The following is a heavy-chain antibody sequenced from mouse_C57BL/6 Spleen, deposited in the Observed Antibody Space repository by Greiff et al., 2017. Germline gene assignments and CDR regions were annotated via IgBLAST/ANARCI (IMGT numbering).Heavy chain of an antibody. Sequence: VQLQQSGPELVKPGASVKISCKASGYSFTDYNMNWVKQSNGKSLEWIGVINPNYGTTSYNQNFKGKATLTVDQSSSTAYMQLNSMTYEDSAVYYCARSGITTVVPFDYWGQGTTLTVSS. CDR3: ARSGITTVVPFDY. CDR2: INPNYGTT. D-gene: IGHD1-1*01. CDR1: GYSFTDYN. J-gene: IGHJ2*01. V-gene: IGHV1-39*01.